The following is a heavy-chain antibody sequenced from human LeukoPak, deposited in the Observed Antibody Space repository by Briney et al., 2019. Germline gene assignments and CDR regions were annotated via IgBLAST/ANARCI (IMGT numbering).Heavy chain of an antibody. CDR3: AKDPTHFRVWDDYDNTRLNY. Sequence: GGSLRLSCAASGLTISTNCMSWVRQAPGKGLEWVSFIYNSGNTYYTDSVKSRFTISRDNSKNTVYLQMNSLSAADTAVYYCAKDPTHFRVWDDYDNTRLNYWGQGTLVTVSS. CDR1: GLTISTNC. V-gene: IGHV3-66*03. D-gene: IGHD3-22*01. CDR2: IYNSGNT. J-gene: IGHJ4*02.